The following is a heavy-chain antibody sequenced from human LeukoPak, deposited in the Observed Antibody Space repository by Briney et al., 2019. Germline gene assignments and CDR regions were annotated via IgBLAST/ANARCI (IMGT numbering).Heavy chain of an antibody. V-gene: IGHV1-2*02. J-gene: IGHJ4*02. CDR2: INPNSGGT. Sequence: ASVKDSCKASGYTFTGYYMHWVRQAPGQGLEWMGWINPNSGGTNYAQKLQGRATMTRDTSISTAYLELSRLRSDDTAVYYCAGPTTGSNFDYWGQGTLVTVSS. D-gene: IGHD4-17*01. CDR1: GYTFTGYY. CDR3: AGPTTGSNFDY.